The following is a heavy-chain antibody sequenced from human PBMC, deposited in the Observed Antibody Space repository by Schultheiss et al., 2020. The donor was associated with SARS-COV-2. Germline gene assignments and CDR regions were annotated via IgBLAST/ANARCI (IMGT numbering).Heavy chain of an antibody. CDR3: ARDEADYYYGMDV. D-gene: IGHD6-13*01. CDR1: GGSVSSGSYY. Sequence: SETLSLTCTVSGGSVSSGSYYWSWIRQHPGKGLEWIGYIYYSGSTNYNPSLKSRVTISVDTSKNQFSLKLSSVTAADTAVYYCARDEADYYYGMDVWGQGTTVTVSS. CDR2: IYYSGST. V-gene: IGHV4-61*01. J-gene: IGHJ6*02.